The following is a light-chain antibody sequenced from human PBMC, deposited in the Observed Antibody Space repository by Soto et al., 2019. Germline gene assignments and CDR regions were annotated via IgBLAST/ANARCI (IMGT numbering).Light chain of an antibody. V-gene: IGKV3D-15*01. CDR3: QQRNVWPPVT. CDR1: QIVNIY. J-gene: IGKJ5*01. CDR2: GAS. Sequence: VMTQSAATLSVSPGERGTLTCRASQIVNIYLAWYQQKPGQAPRLLIFGASYRATGIPARFSGSGSGTEFNLTISSLQSEDFAVYYCQQRNVWPPVTFGQGTRLDIK.